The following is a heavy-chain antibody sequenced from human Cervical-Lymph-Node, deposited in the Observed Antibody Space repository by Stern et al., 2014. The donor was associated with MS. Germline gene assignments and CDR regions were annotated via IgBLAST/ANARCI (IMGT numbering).Heavy chain of an antibody. D-gene: IGHD1-26*01. CDR2: ISVSSATI. J-gene: IGHJ4*01. V-gene: IGHV3-48*04. Sequence: EVQLVESGGDSVHPGGSLRLSCAASGFTFSTYSLNWVRQAPGKGLEWLSYISVSSATIYYADSVRGRFTISRDDAKNLLNLQMSSLGVEDTAVYYCARDWEGLGFWGHGTLVTVSS. CDR3: ARDWEGLGF. CDR1: GFTFSTYS.